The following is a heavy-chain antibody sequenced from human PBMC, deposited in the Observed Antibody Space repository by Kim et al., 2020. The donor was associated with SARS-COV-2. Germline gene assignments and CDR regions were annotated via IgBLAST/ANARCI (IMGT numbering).Heavy chain of an antibody. V-gene: IGHV3-23*01. CDR1: GFIFDNYA. D-gene: IGHD2-2*02. Sequence: LSLTCAASGFIFDNYAMTWVRQAPGKGLEWVSIVSGSGDTTYYADPVKGRFTISRDNSKNTLSLQMNSLRADDTAIYYCAKGDCSSSTCYTTDYWG. CDR3: AKGDCSSSTCYTTDY. CDR2: VSGSGDTT. J-gene: IGHJ4*01.